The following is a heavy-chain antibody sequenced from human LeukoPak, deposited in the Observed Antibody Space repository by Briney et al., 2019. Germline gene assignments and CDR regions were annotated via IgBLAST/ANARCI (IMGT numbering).Heavy chain of an antibody. CDR3: ARGGGNSFVYYYYYMDV. CDR1: GGSFSGYY. J-gene: IGHJ6*03. CDR2: INHSGST. D-gene: IGHD4-23*01. V-gene: IGHV4-34*01. Sequence: SETLSLTCAVYGGSFSGYYWSWIRQPPGKGLEWIGEINHSGSTNYNPSLKSRVTISVDTSKNQFSLKLSSVTAADTAVYYCARGGGNSFVYYYYYMDVWGKGTTVTISS.